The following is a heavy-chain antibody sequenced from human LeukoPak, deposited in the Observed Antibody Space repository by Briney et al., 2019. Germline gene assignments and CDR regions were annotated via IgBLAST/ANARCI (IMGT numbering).Heavy chain of an antibody. Sequence: ASVKVSCKASGYTFTGFYIHWVRQAPGQGLEWMGRINPNSGDTNCAWKFLARVTMTRDTSISTAFMELTRLRSDDTAVYYCARVGYYDGSGYLDYWGQGTLVPVSS. CDR2: INPNSGDT. CDR3: ARVGYYDGSGYLDY. V-gene: IGHV1-2*06. J-gene: IGHJ4*02. CDR1: GYTFTGFY. D-gene: IGHD3-22*01.